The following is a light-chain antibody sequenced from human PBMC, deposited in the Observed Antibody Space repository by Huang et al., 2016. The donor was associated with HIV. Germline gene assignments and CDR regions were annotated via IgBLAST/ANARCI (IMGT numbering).Light chain of an antibody. V-gene: IGKV1-39*01. CDR2: AAS. J-gene: IGKJ1*01. Sequence: DIQMPQSPPSLSASEGDRVTFTCRANQHITKSLYWYQQQPGKAPNRLIYAASSLESGVPSRFSGGGSGTDFTLNISNLQPEDFATYYCQQSYSVPRTFGRGTTLEIK. CDR3: QQSYSVPRT. CDR1: QHITKS.